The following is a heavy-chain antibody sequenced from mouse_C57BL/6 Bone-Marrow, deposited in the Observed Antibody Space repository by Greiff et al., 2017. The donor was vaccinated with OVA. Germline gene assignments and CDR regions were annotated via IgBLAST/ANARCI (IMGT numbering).Heavy chain of an antibody. J-gene: IGHJ3*01. CDR1: GYSITSGYY. V-gene: IGHV3-6*01. D-gene: IGHD1-1*01. CDR3: ASITTVVAPFAY. Sequence: EVKLQESGPGLVRPSPSLSLSCSVTGYSITSGYYWNWIRQFPGNQLEWMGYIRYDGSNNYNPSLKNRISLTRDTSKNQFFLKLNSVTTEDTATDYCASITTVVAPFAYWGQGTLVTVSA. CDR2: IRYDGSN.